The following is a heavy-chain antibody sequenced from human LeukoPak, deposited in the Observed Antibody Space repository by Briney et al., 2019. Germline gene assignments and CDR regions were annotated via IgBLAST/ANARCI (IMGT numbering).Heavy chain of an antibody. CDR1: GFSFSSYT. V-gene: IGHV3-30*02. Sequence: GGPLRLSCVASGFSFSSYTMNWVRQAPGKGLEWVAFIRYDGSNKYYADSVKGRFTIPRDNSKNTLYLQMNSLRAEDTAVYYCANGHSSGWYSLDYWGQGTLVTVSS. D-gene: IGHD6-19*01. J-gene: IGHJ4*02. CDR2: IRYDGSNK. CDR3: ANGHSSGWYSLDY.